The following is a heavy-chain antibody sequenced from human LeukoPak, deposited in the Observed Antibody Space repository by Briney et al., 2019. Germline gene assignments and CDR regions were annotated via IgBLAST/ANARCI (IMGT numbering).Heavy chain of an antibody. D-gene: IGHD3-3*01. V-gene: IGHV3-7*01. Sequence: GGSLRLSCAASGFTFRNFAMDWVRQAPGKGLEWVANIREDESEKNYVDSVKGRFTISRDNSKNTLDLQMNSLRAEDTAVYYCARDRSYDFWSGYSTPDYWGQGTLVTVSS. CDR1: GFTFRNFA. CDR2: IREDESEK. CDR3: ARDRSYDFWSGYSTPDY. J-gene: IGHJ4*02.